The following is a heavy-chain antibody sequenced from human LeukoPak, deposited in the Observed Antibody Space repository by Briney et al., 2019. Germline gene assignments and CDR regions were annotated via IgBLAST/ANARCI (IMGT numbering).Heavy chain of an antibody. D-gene: IGHD2-2*01. CDR1: GFTFTNFA. J-gene: IGHJ4*02. V-gene: IGHV3-30*18. CDR2: ISDDGNNR. Sequence: PGGSLRLSCAASGFTFTNFAMHWVRQAPGKGLEWVTVISDDGNNRYFADSVKGRFTISRDNSKNTLYLQMNSLRAEDTAVYYCAKDRSSTIDYWGQGTLVTVSS. CDR3: AKDRSSTIDY.